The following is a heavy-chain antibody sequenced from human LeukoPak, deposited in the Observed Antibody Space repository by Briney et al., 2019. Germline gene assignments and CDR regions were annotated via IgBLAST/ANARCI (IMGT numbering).Heavy chain of an antibody. J-gene: IGHJ5*02. CDR3: ARDVPFRNYEGEGNWLDP. D-gene: IGHD4-11*01. V-gene: IGHV1-18*01. CDR2: ISAYNGNT. CDR1: GYTFTSYG. Sequence: ASVKVSCKASGYTFTSYGISWVRQAPGQGLEWMGWISAYNGNTNYAQKLQGRVTMTTDTSTSTAYMELRSLRSDDTAVYYCARDVPFRNYEGEGNWLDPWGQGTLVTVSS.